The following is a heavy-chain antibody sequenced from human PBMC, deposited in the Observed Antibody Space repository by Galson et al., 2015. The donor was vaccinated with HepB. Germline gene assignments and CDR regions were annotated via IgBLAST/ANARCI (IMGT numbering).Heavy chain of an antibody. Sequence: SLRLSCAASGFTFSSYSMNWVRQAPGKGLEWVSSISSSSSYIYYADSVKGRFTISRDNAKNSLYLQMNSLRAEDTAVYYCASRYRDGYNQHWYFDLWGRGTLVTVSS. J-gene: IGHJ2*01. D-gene: IGHD5-24*01. V-gene: IGHV3-21*01. CDR3: ASRYRDGYNQHWYFDL. CDR2: ISSSSSYI. CDR1: GFTFSSYS.